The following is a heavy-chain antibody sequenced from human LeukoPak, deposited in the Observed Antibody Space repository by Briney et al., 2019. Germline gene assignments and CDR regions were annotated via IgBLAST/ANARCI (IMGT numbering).Heavy chain of an antibody. CDR1: GFTLSSYA. V-gene: IGHV3-23*01. CDR2: ISGSGGST. Sequence: GGSLRLSCAASGFTLSSYAMSWVRQAPGKGLEWVSAISGSGGSTYCAHSVKGRFTISRDNSKNTLYLQMNSLRVDDTAVYYCAKGGSYCSGGSCPYDYWGQGTLVTVSS. J-gene: IGHJ4*02. D-gene: IGHD2-15*01. CDR3: AKGGSYCSGGSCPYDY.